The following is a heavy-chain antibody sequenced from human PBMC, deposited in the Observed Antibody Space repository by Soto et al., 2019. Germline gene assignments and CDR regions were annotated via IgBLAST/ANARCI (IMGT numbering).Heavy chain of an antibody. CDR2: IYYSGST. CDR1: GGSISSSSYY. Sequence: QLQLQESGPGLVKPSETLSLTCTVSGGSISSSSYYWGWIRQPPGKGLEWIGSIYYSGSTYYNPSLKSRVTISVDTSKNQFSLKLSSVTAADTAVYYCARHRAHFTLDYWGQGTLVTVSS. J-gene: IGHJ4*02. CDR3: ARHRAHFTLDY. V-gene: IGHV4-39*01. D-gene: IGHD3-3*02.